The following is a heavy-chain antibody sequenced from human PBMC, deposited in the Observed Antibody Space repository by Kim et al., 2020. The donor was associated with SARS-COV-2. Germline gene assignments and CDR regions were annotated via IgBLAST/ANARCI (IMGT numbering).Heavy chain of an antibody. Sequence: NPSIKSRVTISVDTSKNQFSLKLSSVTAADTAVYYCARDYYGSGSYTFDPWGQGTLVTVSS. D-gene: IGHD3-10*01. J-gene: IGHJ5*02. V-gene: IGHV4-59*01. CDR3: ARDYYGSGSYTFDP.